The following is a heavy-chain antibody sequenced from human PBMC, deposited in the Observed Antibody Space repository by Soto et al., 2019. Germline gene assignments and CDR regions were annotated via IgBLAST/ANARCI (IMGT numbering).Heavy chain of an antibody. V-gene: IGHV4-59*01. D-gene: IGHD1-26*01. CDR2: IYYSGST. CDR1: GGSISSYY. J-gene: IGHJ3*02. Sequence: QVQLQESGPGLVKPSETLSLTCTVSGGSISSYYWSWIRQPPGKGLEWIGYIYYSGSTNYNPSLKSRVTISVDTSKNQFALKLSSVTAADTAVYYCARSGSYIPDAFDIWGQGTMVTVSS. CDR3: ARSGSYIPDAFDI.